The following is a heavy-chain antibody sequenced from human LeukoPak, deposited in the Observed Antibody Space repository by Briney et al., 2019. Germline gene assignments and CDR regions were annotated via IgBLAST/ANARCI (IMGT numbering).Heavy chain of an antibody. D-gene: IGHD3-3*01. J-gene: IGHJ4*02. CDR2: ISPNSGDT. CDR1: GYTFTDYF. CDR3: ATETWSGYLFDY. V-gene: IGHV1-2*02. Sequence: ASVKVSCKASGYTFTDYFIHWVRLAPGQGLERMGWISPNSGDTNYAQKFQDRVTMTRGTSITTASMQLSSLRSDDTAVYYCATETWSGYLFDYWGQGTLVTVSS.